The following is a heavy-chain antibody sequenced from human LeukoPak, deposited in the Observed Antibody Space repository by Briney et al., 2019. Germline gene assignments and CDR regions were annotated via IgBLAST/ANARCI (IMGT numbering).Heavy chain of an antibody. V-gene: IGHV7-4-1*02. CDR1: GYTFTNYA. Sequence: ASVKVSCKASGYTFTNYAMNWVRQAPGQGLEWMGCIHPSTGNPTYAQGFTGRFVFSLDTSVSTTYLQISSLKAVDTAVYFCARAFQSLGGLSLPDYWGQGTLVTVSS. J-gene: IGHJ4*02. CDR2: IHPSTGNP. D-gene: IGHD3-16*02. CDR3: ARAFQSLGGLSLPDY.